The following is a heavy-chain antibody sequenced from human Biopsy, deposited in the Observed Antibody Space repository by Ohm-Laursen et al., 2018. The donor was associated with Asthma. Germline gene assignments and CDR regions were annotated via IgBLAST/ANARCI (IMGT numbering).Heavy chain of an antibody. Sequence: SETLSLTCTVSGGSVSTGSYYWSWNRQPPGKGLEWLGYIYYTGSDNYNPSLKSRVTISVDTSKNQFSLRLNSVTAADTAVYYCARGPNYHGSGRAPIGMDVWGQGTTVTVSS. J-gene: IGHJ6*02. CDR1: GGSVSTGSYY. CDR3: ARGPNYHGSGRAPIGMDV. D-gene: IGHD3-10*01. CDR2: IYYTGSD. V-gene: IGHV4-61*01.